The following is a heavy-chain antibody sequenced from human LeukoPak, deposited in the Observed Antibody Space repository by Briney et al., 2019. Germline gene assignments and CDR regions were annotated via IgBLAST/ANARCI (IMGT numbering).Heavy chain of an antibody. D-gene: IGHD3-9*01. CDR3: ARVNSDILGFDY. Sequence: GGSLRLSCAASGFTVSSNYMSWVRQAPGKGLEWVSVIYSGGSTYYADSVKGRFTISRDNSKNTLYLQMNSLRAEDTAVYYCARVNSDILGFDYWGQGTLVTVSS. CDR2: IYSGGST. J-gene: IGHJ4*02. V-gene: IGHV3-53*01. CDR1: GFTVSSNY.